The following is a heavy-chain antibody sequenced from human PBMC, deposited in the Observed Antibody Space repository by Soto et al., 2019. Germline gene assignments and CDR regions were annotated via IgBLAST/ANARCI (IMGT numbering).Heavy chain of an antibody. CDR2: IGSGPDDS. Sequence: GGSLRLSCAASGFTFSTYAMSWVHQAPGKGLEWVSSIGSGPDDSDSADSVKGRFIISRDNSKNIVSLQMESLRAEDTAIYYCAKDRMNHNGVWDPFDVWGQGTVVTVSS. D-gene: IGHD2-8*01. V-gene: IGHV3-23*01. CDR1: GFTFSTYA. J-gene: IGHJ3*01. CDR3: AKDRMNHNGVWDPFDV.